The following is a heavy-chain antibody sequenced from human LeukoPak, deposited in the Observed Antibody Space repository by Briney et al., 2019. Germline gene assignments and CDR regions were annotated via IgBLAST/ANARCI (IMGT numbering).Heavy chain of an antibody. CDR1: GFTFSSYS. Sequence: KTGGSLRLSCAASGFTFSSYSMNWVRQAPGKGLEWVSSISSSSSYIYYADSVKGRFTISRDNAKSSLYLQMNSLRAEDTAVYSCARVVPYYYYYLDVWGKGTTVTVSS. V-gene: IGHV3-21*01. CDR3: ARVVPYYYYYLDV. CDR2: ISSSSSYI. J-gene: IGHJ6*03.